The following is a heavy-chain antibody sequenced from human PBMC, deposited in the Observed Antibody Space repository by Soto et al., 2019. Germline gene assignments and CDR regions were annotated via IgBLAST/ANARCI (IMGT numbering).Heavy chain of an antibody. CDR2: LSGSGTST. Sequence: GGALRLSCAASGFSFVNYAMNWVRQAPGKGLEWVSGLSGSGTSTYYADSVTGRCTISRDNSRHTLFLQMNSLTADDTAVYYCAKATTNGGWFNPFDSWGQGPLVTVSS. CDR1: GFSFVNYA. V-gene: IGHV3-23*01. D-gene: IGHD6-19*01. J-gene: IGHJ4*02. CDR3: AKATTNGGWFNPFDS.